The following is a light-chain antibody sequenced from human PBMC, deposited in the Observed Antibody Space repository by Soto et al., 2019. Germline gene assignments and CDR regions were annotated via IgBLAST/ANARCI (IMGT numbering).Light chain of an antibody. V-gene: IGLV1-40*01. CDR2: GNS. Sequence: QPVLTQPPSVSGAPGQRVTISCTGGTSNIPTGYDIHWYQQLPGKAPKLLIYGNSNRPSGVPDRFSGSKSGTSASLAITGLQAEDEAEYYCQSYDSSLSGSTVFGGGTQLTVL. CDR1: TSNIPTGYD. CDR3: QSYDSSLSGSTV. J-gene: IGLJ2*01.